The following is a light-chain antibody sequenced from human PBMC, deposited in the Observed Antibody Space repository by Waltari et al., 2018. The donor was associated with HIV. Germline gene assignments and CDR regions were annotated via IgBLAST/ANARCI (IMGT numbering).Light chain of an antibody. CDR3: QVWDSSSDHYV. J-gene: IGLJ1*01. CDR1: NIGRKS. CDR2: DDG. V-gene: IGLV3-21*04. Sequence: SYVLTQPHSVSVAPGKTARITCGGKNIGRKSVHWYQQKPGQAPVLVIYDDGARPSGIPERFSGSNSGNTATLTISRVEAGDEADYYCQVWDSSSDHYVFGTGTKVTVL.